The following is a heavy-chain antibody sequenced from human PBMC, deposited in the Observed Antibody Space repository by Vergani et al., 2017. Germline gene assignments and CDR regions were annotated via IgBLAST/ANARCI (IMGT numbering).Heavy chain of an antibody. V-gene: IGHV1-8*01. J-gene: IGHJ5*02. Sequence: QEQLVQSGAEVRKPGAPVMVSCKASGYNFTSFDINWVRLATGQGLEWMGWMNPKSGNTAYAAKFQGRITMTRDSSTDTAYMEMKSLRSEDTAIYFCARGXLDAKYRHNWFGPWGQGTVVTVSS. CDR2: MNPKSGNT. CDR3: ARGXLDAKYRHNWFGP. CDR1: GYNFTSFD. D-gene: IGHD1-1*01.